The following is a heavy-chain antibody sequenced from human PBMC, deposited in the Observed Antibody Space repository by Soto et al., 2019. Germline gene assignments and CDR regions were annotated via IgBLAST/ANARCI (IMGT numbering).Heavy chain of an antibody. CDR3: ARDGDIVVVPAAIPYYGMDV. CDR1: GYTFTSYG. CDR2: ISAYNGNT. J-gene: IGHJ6*02. V-gene: IGHV1-18*01. D-gene: IGHD2-2*01. Sequence: ASVKVSCKASGYTFTSYGIRWVRQAPGQGLEWMGWISAYNGNTNYAQKLQGRVTMTTDTSTSTAYMELRSLRSDDTAVYYCARDGDIVVVPAAIPYYGMDVWGQGTTVTVSS.